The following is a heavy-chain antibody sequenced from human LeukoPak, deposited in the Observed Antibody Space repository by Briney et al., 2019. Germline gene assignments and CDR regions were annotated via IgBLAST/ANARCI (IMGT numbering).Heavy chain of an antibody. CDR2: ISYDGSNK. Sequence: PGRSLRLSCAASGFTFSSYGMHWVRQAPGKGLEWVAVISYDGSNKYYADSVKGRFTISRDNSKNTLYLQMNSLRADDTAVYYCARDYSTNGVCAFDYWGQGTLVTVSS. D-gene: IGHD2-8*01. J-gene: IGHJ4*02. V-gene: IGHV3-33*01. CDR1: GFTFSSYG. CDR3: ARDYSTNGVCAFDY.